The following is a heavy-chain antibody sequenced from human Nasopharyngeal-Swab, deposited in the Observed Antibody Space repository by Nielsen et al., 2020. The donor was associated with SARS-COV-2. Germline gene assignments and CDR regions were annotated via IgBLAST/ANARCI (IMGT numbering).Heavy chain of an antibody. D-gene: IGHD1-26*01. V-gene: IGHV3-30*18. CDR2: ISYDGSNK. J-gene: IGHJ4*02. CDR3: AKVGRENYFDY. CDR1: GFTFRSYA. Sequence: GESLKISCAASGFTFRSYAMSWVRQAPGKGLEWVAVISYDGSNKYYADSVKGRFTISRDNSKNTLYLQMNSLRAEDTAVYYCAKVGRENYFDYWGQGTLVTVSS.